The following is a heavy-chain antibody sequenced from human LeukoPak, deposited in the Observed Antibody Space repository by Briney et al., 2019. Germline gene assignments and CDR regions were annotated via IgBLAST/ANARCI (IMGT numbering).Heavy chain of an antibody. Sequence: PSGTLSLTCTVSGASISSYSWSWIRQPPGKGLEWVAYLYLSGSTDYNPSLKSRVTLSVDTSKNRLSLKLSSVTAADTAVYYCARKSSRGGFNGYDFWYFDLWGRGTLVTVSS. CDR2: LYLSGST. J-gene: IGHJ2*01. D-gene: IGHD5-12*01. CDR1: GASISSYS. CDR3: ARKSSRGGFNGYDFWYFDL. V-gene: IGHV4-4*09.